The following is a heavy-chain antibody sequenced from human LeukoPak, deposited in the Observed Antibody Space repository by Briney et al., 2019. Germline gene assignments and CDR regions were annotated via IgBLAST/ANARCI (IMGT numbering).Heavy chain of an antibody. CDR2: IYYSGST. J-gene: IGHJ3*02. V-gene: IGHV4-39*07. CDR1: GGSISSSSYY. CDR3: ARSHYYDSSGYYVDAFDI. D-gene: IGHD3-22*01. Sequence: SETLSLTCTVSGGSISSSSYYWGWIRQPPAKGLEWIGSIYYSGSTYYNPSLKSRVTISVDTSKNQFSLKLSSVTAADTAVYYCARSHYYDSSGYYVDAFDIWGQGTMVTVSS.